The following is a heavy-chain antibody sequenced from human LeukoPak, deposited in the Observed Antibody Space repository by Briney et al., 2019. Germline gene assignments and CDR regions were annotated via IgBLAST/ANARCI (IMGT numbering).Heavy chain of an antibody. J-gene: IGHJ4*02. Sequence: SETLSLTCTVSGGSFSTYYWSWIRQPPGKGLEWIGYIYYSGSTDYNPSLKSRVTMSLDTSKNQFSLNLDSVTAADTAVYYCARAVIAFGAAVAKGFDCWGQGTLVTVSS. CDR2: IYYSGST. CDR1: GGSFSTYY. V-gene: IGHV4-59*01. D-gene: IGHD2-21*01. CDR3: ARAVIAFGAAVAKGFDC.